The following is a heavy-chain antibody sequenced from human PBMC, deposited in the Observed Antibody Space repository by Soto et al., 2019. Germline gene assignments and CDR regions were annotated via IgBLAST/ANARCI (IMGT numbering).Heavy chain of an antibody. D-gene: IGHD3-22*01. CDR1: GGSISSGDYY. J-gene: IGHJ6*02. V-gene: IGHV4-30-4*01. CDR2: IYYSGST. CDR3: ARDYYDSSGYNYYGMDV. Sequence: TVSGGSISSGDYYWSWIRQPPGKGLEWIGYIYYSGSTYYNPSLKSRVTISVDTSKNQFSLKLSSVTAADTAVYYCARDYYDSSGYNYYGMDVWGQGTTVTVSS.